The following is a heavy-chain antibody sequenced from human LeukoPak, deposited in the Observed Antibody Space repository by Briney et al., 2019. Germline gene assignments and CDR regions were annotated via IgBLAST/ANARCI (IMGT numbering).Heavy chain of an antibody. CDR3: ARHNSSWPIFDH. CDR1: GDSIRTSY. V-gene: IGHV4-59*08. D-gene: IGHD6-13*01. Sequence: TSETLSLTCTVSGDSIRTSYWSWIRQPPGKGLEWIGYIYYSGSTSYNPSLQSRVTISVDTSKTYFSLRLSSVTASDTAVYYCARHNSSWPIFDHWGQGTQVTVSS. J-gene: IGHJ4*02. CDR2: IYYSGST.